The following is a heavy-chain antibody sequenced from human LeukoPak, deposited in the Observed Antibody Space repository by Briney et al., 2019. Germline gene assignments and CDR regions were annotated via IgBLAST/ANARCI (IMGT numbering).Heavy chain of an antibody. Sequence: GGSLRLSCAASGFTISNNYMSWVRQAPGKGLEWVSAINGSGGSTYYADSVKGRFTISRDNSKNTLYLQMNSLRAEDTAVYYCARAGWSDAFDIWGQGTMVTVSS. V-gene: IGHV3-23*01. D-gene: IGHD2-8*01. CDR1: GFTISNNY. CDR3: ARAGWSDAFDI. J-gene: IGHJ3*02. CDR2: INGSGGST.